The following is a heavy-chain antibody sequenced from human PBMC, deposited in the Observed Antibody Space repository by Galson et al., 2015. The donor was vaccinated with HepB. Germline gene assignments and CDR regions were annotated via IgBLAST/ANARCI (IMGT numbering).Heavy chain of an antibody. CDR1: GFTFSSYA. CDR3: AKSYRGGEASYFDY. CDR2: LSGSGVIT. Sequence: SLRLSCAASGFTFSSYAMNWVRQAPGKGLEWVSSLSGSGVITHYADSVKGRLTISRDNSKNTLYLQMNSLTAEDAALYYCAKSYRGGEASYFDYWGQGTLVTVSS. J-gene: IGHJ4*02. V-gene: IGHV3-23*01. D-gene: IGHD5-12*01.